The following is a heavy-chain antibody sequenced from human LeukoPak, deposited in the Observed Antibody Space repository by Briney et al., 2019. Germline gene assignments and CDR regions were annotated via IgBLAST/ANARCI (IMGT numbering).Heavy chain of an antibody. Sequence: PGGSLRLSCAPSVFTFSSYGMHWVRQAPRKGLEWVAFIRYDGSNKYYADSVKGRFTISRDNSKNTLYLQMNSLRAEDTAVYYCAKDLVILMVYAKNWFDPWGQGTLVTVSS. CDR3: AKDLVILMVYAKNWFDP. CDR2: IRYDGSNK. J-gene: IGHJ5*02. V-gene: IGHV3-30*02. D-gene: IGHD2-8*01. CDR1: VFTFSSYG.